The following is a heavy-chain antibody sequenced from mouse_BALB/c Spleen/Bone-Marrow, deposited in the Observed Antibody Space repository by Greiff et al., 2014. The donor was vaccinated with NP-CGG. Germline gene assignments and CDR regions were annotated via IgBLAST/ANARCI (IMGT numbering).Heavy chain of an antibody. V-gene: IGHV7-1*02. CDR2: SRNRAKYYTT. Sequence: DVNLVESGGGLVQPGDSLRLSCATSGFTFSDFYMEWVRQPPGKRLEWIATSRNRAKYYTTEYSASVKGRFIVSRDTSQSVLYLQMNALRAEDTAIYYCARDVGYGNYFVYWGQGTLVTVSA. CDR3: ARDVGYGNYFVY. D-gene: IGHD2-10*02. J-gene: IGHJ3*01. CDR1: GFTFSDFY.